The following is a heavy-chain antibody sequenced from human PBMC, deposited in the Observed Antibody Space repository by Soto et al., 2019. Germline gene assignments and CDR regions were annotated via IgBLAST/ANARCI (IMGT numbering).Heavy chain of an antibody. V-gene: IGHV3-48*02. D-gene: IGHD3-22*01. Sequence: GGSLRLSCAASGFTFRSYSMNWVRQAPGKGLEWISYIGSSSSTISYGDSVKGRFAISRDNARDSLSLQMNSLRDEDTAVYYCARLMIVTVGEAFDIWRQGTMVTAS. CDR3: ARLMIVTVGEAFDI. CDR2: IGSSSSTI. CDR1: GFTFRSYS. J-gene: IGHJ3*02.